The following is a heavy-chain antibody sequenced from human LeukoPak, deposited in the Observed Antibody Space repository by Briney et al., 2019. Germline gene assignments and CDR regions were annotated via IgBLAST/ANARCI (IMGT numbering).Heavy chain of an antibody. Sequence: GGSLRLSCAASGFTFSSYGMHWVRQAPGKGLEWVALIWYDGSNKYYTDSVKGRLTISRDNSKNTLYLQMDSLRAEDTAVYYCAREGPRGNSQFDYWGQGTLVTVSS. D-gene: IGHD2/OR15-2a*01. V-gene: IGHV3-33*01. CDR1: GFTFSSYG. CDR3: AREGPRGNSQFDY. CDR2: IWYDGSNK. J-gene: IGHJ4*02.